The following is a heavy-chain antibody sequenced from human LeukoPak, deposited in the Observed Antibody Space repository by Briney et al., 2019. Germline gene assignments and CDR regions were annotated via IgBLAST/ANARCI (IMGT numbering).Heavy chain of an antibody. Sequence: ASVKVSCKASGYTFTGYYMHWVRQAPGQGIEWMGWINPNSGGTKYAQKFQGRVTMTSDASISTAYMELSSLRSDDTAVYYCASRPDQHLLYYFDYWGQGALVTVSS. CDR2: INPNSGGT. CDR3: ASRPDQHLLYYFDY. J-gene: IGHJ4*02. D-gene: IGHD2-15*01. V-gene: IGHV1-2*02. CDR1: GYTFTGYY.